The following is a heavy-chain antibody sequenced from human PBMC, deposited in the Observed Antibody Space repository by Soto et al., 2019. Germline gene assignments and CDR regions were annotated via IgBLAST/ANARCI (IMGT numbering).Heavy chain of an antibody. CDR1: GGTFSSYA. D-gene: IGHD2-2*01. Sequence: QVQLVQSGAEVKKPGSSVKVSCKASGGTFSSYAISWVRQAPGQGLEWMGGIIPMFGTANYAQKFQGRVTITADKSTTTAYMELSSLRSEDTAVYYCASAPIVVVPGALDYSYVIDVWSQGTTVTVSS. J-gene: IGHJ6*02. V-gene: IGHV1-69*06. CDR3: ASAPIVVVPGALDYSYVIDV. CDR2: IIPMFGTA.